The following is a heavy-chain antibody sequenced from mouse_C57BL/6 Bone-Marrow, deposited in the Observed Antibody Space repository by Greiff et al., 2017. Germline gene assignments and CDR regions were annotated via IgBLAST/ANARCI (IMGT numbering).Heavy chain of an antibody. D-gene: IGHD2-5*01. CDR1: GFNIKDDY. CDR3: TTDYYSNLFAY. V-gene: IGHV14-4*01. CDR2: IDPENGDT. J-gene: IGHJ3*01. Sequence: EVQLQQSGAELVRPEASVKLSCTASGFNIKDDYMHWVKQRPEQGLEWIGWIDPENGDTEYASKFQGKATITADTSSNTAYLQLSSLTSEDTAVYYCTTDYYSNLFAYWGQGTLVTVSA.